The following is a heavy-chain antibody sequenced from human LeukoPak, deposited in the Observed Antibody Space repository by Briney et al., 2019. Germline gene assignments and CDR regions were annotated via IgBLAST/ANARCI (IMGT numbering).Heavy chain of an antibody. CDR3: YGANAEH. J-gene: IGHJ1*01. D-gene: IGHD4-23*01. Sequence: PGGSLRLSCAASGFTFSSYWMTWVRQAPGKGLEWVANIKEDGSEKYYVDSVKGRFTISRDNAKNSMYLQMNSLRAEDTAVYYCYGANAEHWGQGTLVTVSS. V-gene: IGHV3-7*02. CDR1: GFTFSSYW. CDR2: IKEDGSEK.